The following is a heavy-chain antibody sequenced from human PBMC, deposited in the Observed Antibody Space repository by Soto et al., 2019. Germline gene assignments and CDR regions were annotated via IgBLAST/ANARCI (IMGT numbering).Heavy chain of an antibody. V-gene: IGHV3-21*06. J-gene: IGHJ4*02. CDR2: ISSTTNYI. CDR1: GFTFTRYS. Sequence: PGGSLRLSCAASGFTFTRYSMNWVRQAPGKGLEWVSSISSTTNYIYYGDSMKGRFTISRDNAKNSLYLEMNSLRAEDTAVYYCARESEDLTSNFDYWGQGTLVTVSS. CDR3: ARESEDLTSNFDY.